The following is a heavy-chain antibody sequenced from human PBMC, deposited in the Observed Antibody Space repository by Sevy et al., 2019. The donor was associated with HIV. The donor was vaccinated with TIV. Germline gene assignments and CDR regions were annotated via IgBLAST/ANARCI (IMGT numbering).Heavy chain of an antibody. Sequence: GGSLRLSCAASGFTFSSYSMNWVRQAPGKGLEWVSSISSSSSYIYYADSVKGRFTISRDNAKNSLYLQMNSLRAEDTAVYHCARDEDYYDSSGYYHYYFDYWGQGTLVTVSS. D-gene: IGHD3-22*01. CDR3: ARDEDYYDSSGYYHYYFDY. CDR2: ISSSSSYI. CDR1: GFTFSSYS. J-gene: IGHJ4*02. V-gene: IGHV3-21*01.